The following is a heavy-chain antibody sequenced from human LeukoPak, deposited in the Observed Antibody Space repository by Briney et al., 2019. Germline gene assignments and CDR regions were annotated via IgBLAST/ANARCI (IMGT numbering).Heavy chain of an antibody. Sequence: GGSLRLSCAASGFTFSSYWMSWVRQAPGKGLEWVANIKQDGSEKYYVDSVKGRFTISRDNAKNSLYLQMNSLRAEDTALYYCAKDMVVAPGDGMDVWGQGTTVTVSS. J-gene: IGHJ6*02. CDR1: GFTFSSYW. CDR2: IKQDGSEK. CDR3: AKDMVVAPGDGMDV. D-gene: IGHD2-21*01. V-gene: IGHV3-7*03.